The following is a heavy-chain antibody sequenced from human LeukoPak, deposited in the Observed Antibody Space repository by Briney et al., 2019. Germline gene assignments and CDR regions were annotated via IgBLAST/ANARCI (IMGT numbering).Heavy chain of an antibody. J-gene: IGHJ3*02. CDR2: IYTTGST. CDR3: ARLGRTVTTYAFDI. D-gene: IGHD4-17*01. V-gene: IGHV4-4*07. CDR1: GDSISSYY. Sequence: PSETLSLTCTVSGDSISSYYWTWIRQPAGKGLEWIGRIYTTGSTSYNPSLKSRVTISLDNSKNQFFLKLTSVTAADTAVYYCARLGRTVTTYAFDIWGQGTMVTVSS.